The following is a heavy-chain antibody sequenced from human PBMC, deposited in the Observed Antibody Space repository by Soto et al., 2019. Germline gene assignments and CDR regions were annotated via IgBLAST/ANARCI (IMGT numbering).Heavy chain of an antibody. D-gene: IGHD3-3*01. CDR1: GFTFTNYG. Sequence: QLQLVQSGSEVKKPGASVKVSCKTSGFTFTNYGFTWVRQAPGKGLGWLGWSSALYGFTNYAQDFQGRVTLTTDSSTNTAYVELVGLRSDDTAFYDCAATTSISSGLRDWGQGTLVSVAS. CDR2: SSALYGFT. V-gene: IGHV1-18*01. CDR3: AATTSISSGLRD. J-gene: IGHJ4*02.